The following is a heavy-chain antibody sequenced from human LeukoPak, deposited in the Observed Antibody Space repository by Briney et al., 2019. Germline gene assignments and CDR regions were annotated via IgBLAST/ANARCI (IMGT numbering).Heavy chain of an antibody. V-gene: IGHV4-34*01. CDR3: AKDLERTVTYSSSWLHYYGMDV. CDR1: GGSFSGYY. D-gene: IGHD6-13*01. J-gene: IGHJ6*02. Sequence: PSETLSLTCAVYGGSFSGYYWSWIRQPPGKGLEWIGEINHSGSTNYNPSLKSRVTISVDTSKNQFSLKLSSVTAADTAVYYCAKDLERTVTYSSSWLHYYGMDVWGQGTTVTVSS. CDR2: INHSGST.